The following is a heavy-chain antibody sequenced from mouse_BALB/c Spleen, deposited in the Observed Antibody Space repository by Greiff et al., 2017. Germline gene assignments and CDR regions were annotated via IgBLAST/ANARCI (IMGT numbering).Heavy chain of an antibody. CDR1: GYTFTSYT. CDR3: ARSGIYDGYYGGFAY. CDR2: INPSSGYT. V-gene: IGHV1-4*02. D-gene: IGHD2-3*01. Sequence: VQLQESAAELARPGASVKMSCKASGYTFTSYTMHWVKQRPGQGLEWIGYINPSSGYTEYNQKFKDKTTLTADKSSSTAYMQLSSLTSEDSAVYYCARSGIYDGYYGGFAYWGQGTLVTVSA. J-gene: IGHJ3*01.